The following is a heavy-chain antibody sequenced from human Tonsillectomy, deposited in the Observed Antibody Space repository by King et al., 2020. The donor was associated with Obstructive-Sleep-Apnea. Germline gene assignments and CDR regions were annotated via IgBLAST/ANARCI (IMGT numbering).Heavy chain of an antibody. D-gene: IGHD2-21*02. CDR1: GYTFTSYD. Sequence: VQLVESGAEVKKPGASVKVSCKASGYTFTSYDINWVRQATGQGFEWMGWMNPNSGNTGYAQKFQGRVTMNRNTSLSTAYMEQSSLRSEDTAVYYCARAVVVTALSQIWFDPWGQGTLVTVSS. V-gene: IGHV1-8*01. CDR2: MNPNSGNT. CDR3: ARAVVVTALSQIWFDP. J-gene: IGHJ5*02.